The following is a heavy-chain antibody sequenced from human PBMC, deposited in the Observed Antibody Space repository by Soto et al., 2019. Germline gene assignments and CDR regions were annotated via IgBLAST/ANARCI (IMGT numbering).Heavy chain of an antibody. D-gene: IGHD6-19*01. Sequence: GGSLRLSCAASGFTLRTYGMHWVRQAPGKGLEWVAVVWYDGSKKYYADSVKGRFTVSRDNSKNTLYLRMNSLRAEDTAVYYCARPLEQWQLGFGMDVWGQGSPVTVSS. CDR3: ARPLEQWQLGFGMDV. J-gene: IGHJ6*01. V-gene: IGHV3-33*01. CDR1: GFTLRTYG. CDR2: VWYDGSKK.